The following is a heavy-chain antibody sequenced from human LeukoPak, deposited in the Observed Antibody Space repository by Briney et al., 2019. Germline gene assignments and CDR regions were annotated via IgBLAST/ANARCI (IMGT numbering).Heavy chain of an antibody. CDR3: ARRGTTVVVDY. Sequence: PSETLSLTCTVSGGCVSSGTYYWNWIRQPPGKGLEWIGSISYSGSTNYNPSLKSRVTMSVDTSKNQFSLNLTSVTAADTAVYYCARRGTTVVVDYWGQGTLVIVSS. D-gene: IGHD1-7*01. J-gene: IGHJ4*02. CDR1: GGCVSSGTYY. V-gene: IGHV4-39*01. CDR2: ISYSGST.